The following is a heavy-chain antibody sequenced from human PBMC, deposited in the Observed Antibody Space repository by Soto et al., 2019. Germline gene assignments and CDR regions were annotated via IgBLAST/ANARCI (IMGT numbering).Heavy chain of an antibody. CDR1: GFTFSSYW. Sequence: GGSLRLSCAASGFTFSSYWMHWVRQAPGKGLVWVSRINSDGSSTSYADSVKGRFTISRDNAKNTLYLQMNSLRAEDTAVYYCARADRSGYDCVDYWGQGTLVTVSS. CDR2: INSDGSST. D-gene: IGHD5-12*01. CDR3: ARADRSGYDCVDY. V-gene: IGHV3-74*01. J-gene: IGHJ4*02.